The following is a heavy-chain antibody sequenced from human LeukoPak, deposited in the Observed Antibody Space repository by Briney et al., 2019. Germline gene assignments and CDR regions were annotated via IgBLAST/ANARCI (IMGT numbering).Heavy chain of an antibody. CDR1: GGTFSSYA. V-gene: IGHV1-69*01. Sequence: SVKVSCKASGGTFSSYAISWVRQAPGQGLEWMGGIIPIFGTANYAQKFQGRVTITADESTSTAYIELSSLRSEDTAVYYCARGGPGLRYFDWLLGVDYFDYWGQGTLVTVSS. CDR2: IIPIFGTA. J-gene: IGHJ4*02. CDR3: ARGGPGLRYFDWLLGVDYFDY. D-gene: IGHD3-9*01.